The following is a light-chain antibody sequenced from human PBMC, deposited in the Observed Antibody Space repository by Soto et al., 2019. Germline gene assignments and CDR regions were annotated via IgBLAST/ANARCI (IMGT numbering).Light chain of an antibody. CDR2: LDSDGSH. CDR3: QTWGTGIHVV. J-gene: IGLJ2*01. V-gene: IGLV4-69*01. Sequence: QAVVTQSPSASASLGASVKLTCTXSXGHXXYAIAWHQQQPEKGPRYLMKLDSDGSHTKGDAIPDRFSGSSSGAERYLTISSLQSEDEADYYCQTWGTGIHVVFGGGTKLTVL. CDR1: XGHXXYA.